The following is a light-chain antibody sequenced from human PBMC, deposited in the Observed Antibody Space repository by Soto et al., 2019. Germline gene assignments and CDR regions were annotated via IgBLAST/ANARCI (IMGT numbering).Light chain of an antibody. J-gene: IGKJ4*01. Sequence: EIVLTQSPGTLSLSPGERATLSCRASQSVSSSYLAWYQQKPGQAPRLLIYGASIMATGIPDRFSGSGSGTDFTLTISRLEPEDLAVYYCQQYGSSPLTFGGGTKVEIK. CDR1: QSVSSSY. V-gene: IGKV3-20*01. CDR3: QQYGSSPLT. CDR2: GAS.